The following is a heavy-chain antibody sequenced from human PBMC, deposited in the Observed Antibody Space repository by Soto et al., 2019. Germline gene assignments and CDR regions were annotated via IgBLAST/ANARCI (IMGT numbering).Heavy chain of an antibody. D-gene: IGHD6-19*01. CDR3: ARDGVGAVTGVLGY. Sequence: QVQLVRSGAEVKKPGSSVKVSCKSSGGTFNTYAISRVRQAPGQGLEWMGGIIPIFGTADYAQKFQGRVTITADDSTSTAYVELSSLTSEDTAVYYCARDGVGAVTGVLGYWGQGTLVTVSS. V-gene: IGHV1-69*01. CDR2: IIPIFGTA. CDR1: GGTFNTYA. J-gene: IGHJ4*02.